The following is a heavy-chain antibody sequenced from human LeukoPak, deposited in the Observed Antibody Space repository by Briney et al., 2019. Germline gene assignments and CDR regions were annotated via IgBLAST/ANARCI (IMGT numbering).Heavy chain of an antibody. V-gene: IGHV3-21*01. J-gene: IGHJ4*02. CDR1: GFTFSSYS. CDR3: ARDLYGSGRYQRDY. Sequence: PGGSLRLTCAASGFTFSSYSMSWVRQGPGKGLEWVSSISSSSNIYYADSVKGRFTISRDNAKNSLYLQMNSLRAEDTAVYYCARDLYGSGRYQRDYWGQGTLVTVSS. CDR2: ISSSSNI. D-gene: IGHD3-10*01.